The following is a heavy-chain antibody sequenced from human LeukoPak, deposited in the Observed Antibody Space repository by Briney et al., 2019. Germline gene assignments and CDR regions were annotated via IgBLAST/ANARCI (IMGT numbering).Heavy chain of an antibody. J-gene: IGHJ4*02. CDR3: AASLPNIVVVPATKGPFGY. D-gene: IGHD2-2*01. Sequence: GGPLRLSCAASGFTFSSYTMSWVRQAPGKGLEWVSGVSGSGGNIHYADSVKGRFTISRDNSKNTLYLQMNSLRAEDKAVYYCAASLPNIVVVPATKGPFGYWGQGALVTVSS. CDR1: GFTFSSYT. CDR2: VSGSGGNI. V-gene: IGHV3-23*01.